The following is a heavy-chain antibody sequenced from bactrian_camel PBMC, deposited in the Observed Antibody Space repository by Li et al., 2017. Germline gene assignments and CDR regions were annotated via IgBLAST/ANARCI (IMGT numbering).Heavy chain of an antibody. J-gene: IGHJ4*01. CDR2: IDVGSAIT. V-gene: IGHV3S40*01. CDR3: AARVGGCSRDPSAYAY. Sequence: DVQLVESGGGSVQTGGSLTLSCGDSGHTLKESCMGWFRQAPGKEREGVATIDVGSAITDYASSVKGRFTISQDNAKNTVYLQMNSLKPEDTGMYYCAARVGGCSRDPSAYAYWGQGTQVTVS. CDR1: GHTLKESC. D-gene: IGHD5*01.